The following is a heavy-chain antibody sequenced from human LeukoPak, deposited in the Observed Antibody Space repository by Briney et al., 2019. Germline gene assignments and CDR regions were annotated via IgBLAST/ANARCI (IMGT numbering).Heavy chain of an antibody. D-gene: IGHD2-21*02. J-gene: IGHJ6*02. V-gene: IGHV3-74*01. Sequence: PGGSLRLSCAASGFTFSDYWMHWVRQAPGKGLVWVSCISFDGSTTYADSVKGRFTISRDNSRNTLYLQMNSLRAEDTAVYYCARDRVVTARNYYYYYGMDVWGQGTTVTVSS. CDR1: GFTFSDYW. CDR3: ARDRVVTARNYYYYYGMDV. CDR2: ISFDGST.